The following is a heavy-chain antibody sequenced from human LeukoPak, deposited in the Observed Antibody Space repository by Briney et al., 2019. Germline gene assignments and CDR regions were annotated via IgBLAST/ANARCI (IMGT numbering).Heavy chain of an antibody. J-gene: IGHJ4*02. V-gene: IGHV3-30*04. CDR1: GFTFSSYA. CDR2: ISYDGSNK. Sequence: PGGSLRLSCAASGFTFSSYAMHWVRQAPGKGLEWVAVISYDGSNKYYADSVKGRFTISRDNAKNSLYLQMNSLRVEDTAVYYCARDRGVYSRTLEDWGQGTLVTVSS. D-gene: IGHD6-13*01. CDR3: ARDRGVYSRTLED.